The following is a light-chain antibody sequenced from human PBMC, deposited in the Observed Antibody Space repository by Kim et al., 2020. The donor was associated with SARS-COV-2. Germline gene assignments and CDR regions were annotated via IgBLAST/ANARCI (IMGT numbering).Light chain of an antibody. CDR1: PSISYN. Sequence: VLPGERVNLACRASPSISYNLALYQQKPGRAPSLLIFDASTRATGVPPRFSGGGSGTEFTLTIDSLQSEDFAVYFCQKYNSWPPAFGQGTKVDIK. J-gene: IGKJ1*01. V-gene: IGKV3-15*01. CDR2: DAS. CDR3: QKYNSWPPA.